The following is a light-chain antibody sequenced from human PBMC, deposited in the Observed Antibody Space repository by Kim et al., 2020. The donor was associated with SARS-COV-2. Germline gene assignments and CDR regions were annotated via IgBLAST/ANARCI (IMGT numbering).Light chain of an antibody. J-gene: IGLJ3*02. CDR2: KDS. Sequence: SYELTQPSSVSVSPGQTARITCSGDVLAKIYARWFQQKPGQALVLVIYKDSERPSGIPERFSGSSSGTTVTLTISGAQVEDVADYYCYSSADNALVFGGGTQLTVL. V-gene: IGLV3-27*01. CDR3: YSSADNALV. CDR1: VLAKIY.